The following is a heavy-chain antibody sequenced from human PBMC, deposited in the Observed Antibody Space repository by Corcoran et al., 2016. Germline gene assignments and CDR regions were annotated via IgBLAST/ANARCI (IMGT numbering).Heavy chain of an antibody. CDR2: ISYDGSNK. CDR1: GFTFSSYG. Sequence: QVQLVESGGGVVQPGRSLRLSCAASGFTFSSYGMHWVRQAPGKGLEWVAVISYDGSNKYYADSVKGRFTISRDNSKNTLYLQMNSLRAEDTAVYYCAKDWVDGYQEVHWGQGTLVTVSS. D-gene: IGHD5-12*01. J-gene: IGHJ4*02. CDR3: AKDWVDGYQEVH. V-gene: IGHV3-30*18.